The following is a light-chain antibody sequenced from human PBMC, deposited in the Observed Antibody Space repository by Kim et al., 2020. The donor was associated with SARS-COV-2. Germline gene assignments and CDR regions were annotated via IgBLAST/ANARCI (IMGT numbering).Light chain of an antibody. CDR1: KGSSNY. CDR2: TAS. V-gene: IGKV1-17*03. CDR3: LQHYRYPWT. J-gene: IGKJ1*01. Sequence: VADKITVSCRASKGSSNYVSWLQLKPGKVSKRLIDTASSLQSGVPSRFSGSGSGTELTLTISSLPPEDFATYYSLQHYRYPWTFGQGTKLEI.